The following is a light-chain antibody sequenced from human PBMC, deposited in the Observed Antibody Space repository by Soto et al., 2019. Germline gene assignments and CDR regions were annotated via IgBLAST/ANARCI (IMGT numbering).Light chain of an antibody. CDR1: QRLXSY. Sequence: VLTQSAATVSLSPGESATLACRASQRLXSYLSWDQQKPGQALRLLXDDASNRATGIPARLSGSGSATDFTLTIDSLQSEDFAVYYFQQYNDWPPAFGGGTKVDI. V-gene: IGKV3-11*01. CDR2: DAS. CDR3: QQYNDWPPA. J-gene: IGKJ4*02.